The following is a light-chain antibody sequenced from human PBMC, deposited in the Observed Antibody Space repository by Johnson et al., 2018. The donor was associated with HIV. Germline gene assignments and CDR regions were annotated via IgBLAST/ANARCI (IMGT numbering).Light chain of an antibody. J-gene: IGLJ1*01. CDR2: KTN. CDR3: GTWDSSLNTEV. Sequence: QSALTQPPSVSAAPGQRVTISCSGSSSNIGNFYVSWYQQLPETAPKLLIYKTNDRPSGIPDRFSGSKSGTSATLDITGLQPGDEADYYCGTWDSSLNTEVFGTGTKVTVL. V-gene: IGLV1-51*02. CDR1: SSNIGNFY.